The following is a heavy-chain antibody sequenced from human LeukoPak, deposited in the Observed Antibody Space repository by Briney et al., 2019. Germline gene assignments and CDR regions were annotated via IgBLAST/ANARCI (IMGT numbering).Heavy chain of an antibody. D-gene: IGHD2-8*01. CDR3: ARDNGGGLYYYYYMDV. J-gene: IGHJ6*03. V-gene: IGHV3-33*01. Sequence: PGGSLRLSCAGSGFTFGGYGMHWFRQTPGKGLEWMAVIAYDGSRAFYADSVKGRFTISRDNSKNTLYLQMNSLRAEDTAVYYCARDNGGGLYYYYYMDVWGKGTTVTVSS. CDR1: GFTFGGYG. CDR2: IAYDGSRA.